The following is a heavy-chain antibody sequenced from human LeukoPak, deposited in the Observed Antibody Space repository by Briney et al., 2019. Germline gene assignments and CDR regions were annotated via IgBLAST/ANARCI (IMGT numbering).Heavy chain of an antibody. Sequence: SETLSLTCTVSGGSISSSSYYWGWIRQPPGKGLERIGSIYYSGSTYYNPSLKSRVTISVDTSKNQFSLKLSSVTAADTAVNYCATTPGIGSSWPSYYYYGMDVWGQGTTVTVSS. CDR3: ATTPGIGSSWPSYYYYGMDV. J-gene: IGHJ6*02. CDR2: IYYSGST. V-gene: IGHV4-39*01. D-gene: IGHD6-13*01. CDR1: GGSISSSSYY.